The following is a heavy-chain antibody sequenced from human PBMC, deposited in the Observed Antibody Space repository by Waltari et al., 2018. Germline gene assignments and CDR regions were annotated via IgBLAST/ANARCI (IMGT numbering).Heavy chain of an antibody. V-gene: IGHV4-59*11. D-gene: IGHD5-12*01. J-gene: IGHJ4*02. Sequence: QVQLQESGPGLVKPSETLSLTCTVSGGSISSHYCSWIRQPPGKGLEWIGYIYYSGSTNYNPSLKSRVTISVDTSKNQFSLKLSSVTAADTAVYYCARGGVATPIRYWGQGTLVTVSS. CDR1: GGSISSHY. CDR2: IYYSGST. CDR3: ARGGVATPIRY.